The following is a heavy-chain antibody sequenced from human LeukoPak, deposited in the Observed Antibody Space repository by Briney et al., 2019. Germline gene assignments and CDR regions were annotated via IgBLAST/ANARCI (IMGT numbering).Heavy chain of an antibody. CDR3: ARDLRSSGWTENDY. CDR2: ISAYNGNT. Sequence: ASVKVSCKASGYTFTTYGTSWVRQAPGQGLEWMGWISAYNGNTNYAQKLQGRVTLTTDTSTSTAYMELRSLGSDDTAVYYCARDLRSSGWTENDYWGPGTLVTVSS. CDR1: GYTFTTYG. D-gene: IGHD6-19*01. J-gene: IGHJ4*02. V-gene: IGHV1-18*01.